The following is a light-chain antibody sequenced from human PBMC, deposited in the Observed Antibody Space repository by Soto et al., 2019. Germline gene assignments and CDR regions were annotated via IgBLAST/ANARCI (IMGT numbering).Light chain of an antibody. CDR1: QSVNSH. V-gene: IGKV3-11*01. J-gene: IGKJ4*01. CDR3: PVRSNLPLT. CDR2: GAS. Sequence: SHSACALCVYTGERATLPCWASQSVNSHLAWYHQNPGQAPRLLFSGASTGATDIPARFSCSGSGIDFTLTISCLEAEDLIVYCSPVRSNLPLTFGEGSKVDIK.